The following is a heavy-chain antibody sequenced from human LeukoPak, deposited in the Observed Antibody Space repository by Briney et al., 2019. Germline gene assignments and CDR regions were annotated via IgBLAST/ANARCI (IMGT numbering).Heavy chain of an antibody. Sequence: ASVKVSCKASGYTFTGYYMHWVRQAPGQGLEWMGWINPNSGGTNYAQKFQGRVTMTRDTSISTAYMELSRLRSDDTAVYYCARDRARYYDILTGYSPPEFDYWGQGTLVTVSS. J-gene: IGHJ4*02. CDR1: GYTFTGYY. D-gene: IGHD3-9*01. V-gene: IGHV1-2*02. CDR3: ARDRARYYDILTGYSPPEFDY. CDR2: INPNSGGT.